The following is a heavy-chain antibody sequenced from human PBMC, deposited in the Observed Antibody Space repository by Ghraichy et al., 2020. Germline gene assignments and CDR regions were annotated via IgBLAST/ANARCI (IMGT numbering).Heavy chain of an antibody. CDR3: AKDLYPYDFWSGYYTGAQNDAFDI. D-gene: IGHD3-3*01. CDR1: GFTFSSYA. J-gene: IGHJ3*02. CDR2: ISGSGGST. V-gene: IGHV3-23*01. Sequence: GGSLRLSCAASGFTFSSYAMSWVRQAPGKGLEWVSAISGSGGSTYYADSVKGRFTISRDNSKNTLYLQMNSLRAEDTAVDYCAKDLYPYDFWSGYYTGAQNDAFDIWGQGTMVTVSS.